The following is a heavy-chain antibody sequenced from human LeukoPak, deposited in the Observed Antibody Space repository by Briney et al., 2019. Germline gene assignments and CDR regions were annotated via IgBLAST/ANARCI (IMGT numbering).Heavy chain of an antibody. J-gene: IGHJ4*02. Sequence: SETLSLTCTVSGGSISSSSYYWGWIRQPPGKGLEWIGIIYYSGSTYYNPSLKSRVTISVDTSKNQFSLKLNSVTAADTAVFYCAANSADYNTLGSSYKVWGQGTLVTVSS. D-gene: IGHD3-10*01. CDR1: GGSISSSSYY. CDR2: IYYSGST. V-gene: IGHV4-39*01. CDR3: AANSADYNTLGSSYKV.